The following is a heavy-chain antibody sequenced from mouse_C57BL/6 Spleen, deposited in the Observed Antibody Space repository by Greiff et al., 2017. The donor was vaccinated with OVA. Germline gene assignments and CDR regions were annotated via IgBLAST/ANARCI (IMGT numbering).Heavy chain of an antibody. CDR1: GFTFSSYT. Sequence: EVKLEESGGGLVKPGGSLKLSCAASGFTFSSYTMSWVRQTPEKRLEWVATISGGGGNTYYPDSVKGRFTISRDNAKNTLYLQMSSLRSEDTALYYCARVGYFDVWGTGTTVTVSS. J-gene: IGHJ1*03. CDR2: ISGGGGNT. V-gene: IGHV5-9*01. CDR3: ARVGYFDV.